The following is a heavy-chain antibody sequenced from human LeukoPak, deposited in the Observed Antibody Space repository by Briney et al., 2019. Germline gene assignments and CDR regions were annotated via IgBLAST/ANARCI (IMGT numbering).Heavy chain of an antibody. CDR2: ISAYNGNT. CDR1: GYTFTSYG. J-gene: IGHJ6*03. D-gene: IGHD2-15*01. CDR3: ARGVVVVVAAMRLYYYYYMDV. Sequence: ASVKVSCKASGYTFTSYGISWVRQAPGQGLEWMGWISAYNGNTKYAQKLQGRVTMTTDTSTSTAYMELRSLRSDDTAVYYCARGVVVVVAAMRLYYYYYMDVWGKGTTVTVPS. V-gene: IGHV1-18*01.